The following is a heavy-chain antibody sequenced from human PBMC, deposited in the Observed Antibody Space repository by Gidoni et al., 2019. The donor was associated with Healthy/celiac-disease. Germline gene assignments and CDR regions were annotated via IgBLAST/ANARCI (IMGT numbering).Heavy chain of an antibody. Sequence: QVQLQESGPGLVKPSQTLSLTCTVSGGSISSGGYYWSWLRQHPGKGLEWIGYIYYSGSTYYNPSLKSRVTISVDTSKNQFSLKLSSVTAADTAVYYCARAPVEDDSSGYYKKVDAFDIWGQGTMVTVSS. CDR1: GGSISSGGYY. CDR3: ARAPVEDDSSGYYKKVDAFDI. CDR2: IYYSGST. J-gene: IGHJ3*02. D-gene: IGHD3-22*01. V-gene: IGHV4-31*03.